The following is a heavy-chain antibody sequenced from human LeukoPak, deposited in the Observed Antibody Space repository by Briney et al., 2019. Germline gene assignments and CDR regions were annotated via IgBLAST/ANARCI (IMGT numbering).Heavy chain of an antibody. CDR1: DFSFTTYA. CDR2: ISGGDPTT. CDR3: AKESLLLRGPLLIYYFDF. Sequence: PGGSLRLSCAASDFSFTTYAMSWVRQAPGKGLERVSSISGGDPTTYCADSVKGRFTISRDNSKNTLYLQMNSLRAEDTAIYYCAKESLLLRGPLLIYYFDFWGQGTLVTVSS. D-gene: IGHD3-10*01. J-gene: IGHJ4*02. V-gene: IGHV3-23*01.